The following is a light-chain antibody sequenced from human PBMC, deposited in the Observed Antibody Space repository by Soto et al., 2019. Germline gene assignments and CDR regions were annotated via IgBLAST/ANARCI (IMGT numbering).Light chain of an antibody. Sequence: QSVLTQPASVSGSPGQSITISCTGTTSDVGDYNYVSWYQQHPGGAPTLMIYDVTDRPSGVSNRFSGSKSGNTASLNISGLQAEDEADYYCGAHTSSNTWIFGGGTKLTVL. CDR1: TSDVGDYNY. CDR2: DVT. CDR3: GAHTSSNTWI. J-gene: IGLJ2*01. V-gene: IGLV2-14*01.